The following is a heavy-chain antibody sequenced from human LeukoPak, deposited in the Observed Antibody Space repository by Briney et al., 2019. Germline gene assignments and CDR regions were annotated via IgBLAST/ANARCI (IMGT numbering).Heavy chain of an antibody. Sequence: SVTVSCKASGYTFTSYGISWVRQAPGQGLEWMGGIIPIFGTANYAQKFQGRVTITTDESTSTAYMELSSLRSEDTAVYYCASNSHYDFWSGYWFDPWGQGTLVTVSS. CDR1: GYTFTSYG. J-gene: IGHJ5*02. D-gene: IGHD3-3*01. CDR3: ASNSHYDFWSGYWFDP. V-gene: IGHV1-69*05. CDR2: IIPIFGTA.